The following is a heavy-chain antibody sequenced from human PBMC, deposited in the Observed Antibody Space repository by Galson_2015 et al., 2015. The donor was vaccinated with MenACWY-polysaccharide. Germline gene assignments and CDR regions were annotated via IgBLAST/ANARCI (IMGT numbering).Heavy chain of an antibody. CDR2: ILSDGSST. J-gene: IGHJ4*02. CDR1: GFTFSSSW. V-gene: IGHV3-74*01. CDR3: AKGEGFRDDSRGFYLYTLYFEN. D-gene: IGHD3-22*01. Sequence: SLRLSCAASGFTFSSSWMHWVRQAPGKGLVWVSRILSDGSSTSYADSVRGRFTISRDNAKNMLHLQMNGLRGEDTAVYYCAKGEGFRDDSRGFYLYTLYFENWGQGTLVTVSS.